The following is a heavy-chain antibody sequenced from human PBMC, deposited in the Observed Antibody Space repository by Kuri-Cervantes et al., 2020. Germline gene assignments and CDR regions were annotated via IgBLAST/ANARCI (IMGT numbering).Heavy chain of an antibody. V-gene: IGHV3-20*04. CDR2: INWNGGST. CDR3: ARDGSGWPPDF. J-gene: IGHJ4*02. CDR1: GFIYSNAY. D-gene: IGHD6-19*01. Sequence: GESLKISCAASGFIYSNAYMSWVRQAPGKGLEWVSGINWNGGSTGYADSVKGRFTISRDNAKNSLYLQMNSLRAEDTGVYFCARDGSGWPPDFWGQGTLVTVYS.